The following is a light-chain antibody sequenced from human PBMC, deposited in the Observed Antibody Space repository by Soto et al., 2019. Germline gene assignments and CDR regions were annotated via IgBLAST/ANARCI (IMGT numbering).Light chain of an antibody. Sequence: EIVLTQSPGTLSLSPGERATISCRASQSVSSSYLAWYQQKPGQAPRLLIYGASSRATGIPDRFSGSGSGTDFTLTISRLEPEDFAVYYCQQYGSSPPYTFGQGTMLEIK. J-gene: IGKJ2*01. CDR1: QSVSSSY. V-gene: IGKV3-20*01. CDR3: QQYGSSPPYT. CDR2: GAS.